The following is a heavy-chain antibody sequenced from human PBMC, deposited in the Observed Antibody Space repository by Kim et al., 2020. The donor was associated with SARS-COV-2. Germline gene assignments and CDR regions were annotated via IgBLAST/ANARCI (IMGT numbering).Heavy chain of an antibody. Sequence: RNAGSVAGRFTISRDKAKNTLYLQMNSLIAEDTAVYYCARQSGDYKNYLDYWGQGTLVTVSS. CDR3: ARQSGDYKNYLDY. V-gene: IGHV3-74*01. J-gene: IGHJ4*02. D-gene: IGHD4-17*01.